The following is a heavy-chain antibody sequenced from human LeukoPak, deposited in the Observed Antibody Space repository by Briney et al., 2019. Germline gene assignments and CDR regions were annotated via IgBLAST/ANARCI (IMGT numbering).Heavy chain of an antibody. CDR1: GFTFSSYA. V-gene: IGHV3-23*01. CDR3: GKEMEYSSGWDFDY. Sequence: GGSLRLSCAASGFTFSSYAMSWVRQAPGKGLEWVSAISGSGGSTYYADSVKGRFTISRDNSKNTLYLQMNSLRAKDTAVYYCGKEMEYSSGWDFDYSGQGTLVTVYS. J-gene: IGHJ4*02. CDR2: ISGSGGST. D-gene: IGHD6-19*01.